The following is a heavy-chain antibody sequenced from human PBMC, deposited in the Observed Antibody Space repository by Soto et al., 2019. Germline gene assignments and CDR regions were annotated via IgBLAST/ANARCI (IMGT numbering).Heavy chain of an antibody. V-gene: IGHV1-18*01. CDR3: ARHHGPTTSENWFDP. Sequence: GASVKVSCKASGYTFFTYDISWVRQAPGQGLEWMGWISTYSGDTKYAQKFQGRVTMTTDTSTTTAYLELRSLRSDDTAVYYCARHHGPTTSENWFDPWSQGALVTVSS. J-gene: IGHJ5*02. D-gene: IGHD5-12*01. CDR2: ISTYSGDT. CDR1: GYTFFTYD.